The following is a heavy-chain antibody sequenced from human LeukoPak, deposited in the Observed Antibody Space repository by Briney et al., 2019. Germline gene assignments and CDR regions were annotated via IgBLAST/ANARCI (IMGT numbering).Heavy chain of an antibody. CDR2: ISSPSSYI. J-gene: IGHJ3*02. Sequence: GGSLRLSCAASGLTFSSYSMNWVRQAPGKGLEWVASISSPSSYIYYADSVKGRFTISRDNAKNSLYLQMNSLRAEDTAVYYXXXXTXYYDTQAFDIWGQGTMVTVSS. CDR1: GLTFSSYS. V-gene: IGHV3-21*01. CDR3: XXXTXYYDTQAFDI. D-gene: IGHD3-22*01.